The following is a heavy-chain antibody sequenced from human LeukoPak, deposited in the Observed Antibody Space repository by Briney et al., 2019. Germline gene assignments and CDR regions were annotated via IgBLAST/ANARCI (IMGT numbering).Heavy chain of an antibody. CDR1: GFTVSSNY. J-gene: IGHJ4*02. CDR2: IYSDGGT. Sequence: GGSLRLSCAASGFTVSSNYMSWVRQAPGKGLEWVSVIYSDGGTYYADSVKGRFTISRDNSKNTLYLQMNSLRAEDTAVYYCARVLLWFGQLSSYYFDYWGQGTLVTVSS. V-gene: IGHV3-66*01. CDR3: ARVLLWFGQLSSYYFDY. D-gene: IGHD3-10*01.